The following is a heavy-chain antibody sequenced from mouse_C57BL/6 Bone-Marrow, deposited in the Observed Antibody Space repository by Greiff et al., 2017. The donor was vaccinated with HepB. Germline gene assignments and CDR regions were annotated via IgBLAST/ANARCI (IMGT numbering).Heavy chain of an antibody. CDR2: FYPRSGNT. Sequence: QVQLQQSGAELARPGASVKLSCKASGYTFTSYGISWVKQIPGQGLEWIGEFYPRSGNTYYNEKFKGKATLTADKSSSTACMELRSLASEDSAVYFCAREVYYYFAYWGQGTLVTVSA. CDR3: AREVYYYFAY. J-gene: IGHJ3*01. CDR1: GYTFTSYG. D-gene: IGHD1-1*01. V-gene: IGHV1-81*01.